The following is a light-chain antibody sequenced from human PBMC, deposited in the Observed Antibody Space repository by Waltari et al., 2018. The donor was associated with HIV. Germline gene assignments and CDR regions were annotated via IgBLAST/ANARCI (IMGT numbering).Light chain of an antibody. J-gene: IGLJ2*01. V-gene: IGLV1-36*01. CDR2: YDD. CDR3: AAWDDSLNGVV. Sequence: QSVLTQPPSVSEAPRQRVTISCSGSSSNIGNNPVNWYQQLPGKPPKLLIYYDDLLASGVSDRFSGSKSGTSASLAISGLQSEDESDYYCAAWDDSLNGVVFGGGTKLTVL. CDR1: SSNIGNNP.